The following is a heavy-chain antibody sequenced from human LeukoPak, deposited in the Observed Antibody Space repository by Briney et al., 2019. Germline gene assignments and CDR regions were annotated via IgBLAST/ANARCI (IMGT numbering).Heavy chain of an antibody. D-gene: IGHD6-6*01. J-gene: IGHJ3*02. CDR1: GFTFSSYA. V-gene: IGHV3-23*01. CDR3: ARDRSGHSSSRTAFDI. CDR2: ISGSGGST. Sequence: PGGSLRLSCAASGFTFSSYAMSWVRQAPGKGLEWVSAISGSGGSTYYADSVKGRFTISRDNAKNSLYLQMNSLRAEDTAVYYCARDRSGHSSSRTAFDIWGQGTMVTVSS.